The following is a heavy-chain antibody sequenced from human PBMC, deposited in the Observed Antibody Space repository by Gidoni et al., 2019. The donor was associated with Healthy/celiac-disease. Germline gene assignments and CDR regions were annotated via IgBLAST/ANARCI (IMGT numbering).Heavy chain of an antibody. CDR3: ASSTPLVAYYYDSSGYYGFGQGFDY. V-gene: IGHV3-21*01. D-gene: IGHD3-22*01. Sequence: AASGFTFSSYSMNWVRQAPGKGLEWVSSISSSSSYIYYADSVKGRFTISRDNAKNSLYLQMNSLRAEDTAVYYCASSTPLVAYYYDSSGYYGFGQGFDYWGQGTLVTVSS. CDR2: ISSSSSYI. J-gene: IGHJ4*02. CDR1: GFTFSSYS.